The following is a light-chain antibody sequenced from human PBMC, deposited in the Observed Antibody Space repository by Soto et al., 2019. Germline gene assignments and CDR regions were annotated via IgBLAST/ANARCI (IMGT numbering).Light chain of an antibody. CDR1: QSISTH. V-gene: IGKV1-39*01. J-gene: IGKJ1*01. Sequence: DIQMTQSPSSLSASVGDRVSITCRASQSISTHLSWYQQKPGKAPKLLTYAASSLQSWVPSRFTGSGSGTDFTLTISSLQPEDFATYYCQQSYTSWWTFGQGTKVDIK. CDR2: AAS. CDR3: QQSYTSWWT.